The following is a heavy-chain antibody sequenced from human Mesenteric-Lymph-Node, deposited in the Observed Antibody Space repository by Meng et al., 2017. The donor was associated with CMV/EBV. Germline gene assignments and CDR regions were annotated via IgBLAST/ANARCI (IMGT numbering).Heavy chain of an antibody. J-gene: IGHJ4*02. CDR2: INYSGTT. CDR1: GASISRSGYY. CDR3: ARGIEGAIAY. D-gene: IGHD1-26*01. Sequence: SETLTLTCSLSGASISRSGYYWGWIRQPPGKGLEWIGTINYSGTTYYNPSLKSRVTISLATSQNQFSLELSSVTAADTAVYYCARGIEGAIAYWGQGTLVTVSS. V-gene: IGHV4-39*07.